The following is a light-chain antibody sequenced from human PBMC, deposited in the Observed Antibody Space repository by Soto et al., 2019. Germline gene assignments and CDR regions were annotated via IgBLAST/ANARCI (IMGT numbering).Light chain of an antibody. CDR1: QNINTY. V-gene: IGKV1-5*01. Sequence: DLQMTQSPSTLSASVGDRVTITCRASQNINTYLAWYQQKSGKAPQLLISGASTLESGVPSRLSGSGSGTEFTLIISSLQPDDSATYYCQQYQTSWTFGQGTKVEI. CDR2: GAS. CDR3: QQYQTSWT. J-gene: IGKJ1*01.